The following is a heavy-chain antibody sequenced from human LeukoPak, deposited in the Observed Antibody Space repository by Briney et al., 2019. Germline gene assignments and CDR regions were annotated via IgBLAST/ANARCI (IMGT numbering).Heavy chain of an antibody. Sequence: PSETLSLTCTVSGGSISSGSYYWSWIRQRAGKGLEWIGRIYTSGSTNYNPSLKSRVTISVDTSKNQFSLKLSSVTAADTAVYYCARETMVRGVITKPYYYYYYMDVWGKGTTVTISS. CDR2: IYTSGST. J-gene: IGHJ6*03. CDR3: ARETMVRGVITKPYYYYYYMDV. D-gene: IGHD3-10*01. CDR1: GGSISSGSYY. V-gene: IGHV4-61*02.